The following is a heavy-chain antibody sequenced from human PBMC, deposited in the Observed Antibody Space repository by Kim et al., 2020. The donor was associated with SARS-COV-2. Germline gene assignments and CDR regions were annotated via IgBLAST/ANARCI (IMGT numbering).Heavy chain of an antibody. CDR2: IYYSGST. V-gene: IGHV4-59*01. D-gene: IGHD3-22*01. Sequence: SETLSLTCTVSGGSISSYYWSWIRQPPGKGLEWIGYIYYSGSTNYNPSLKSRVTISVDTSKNQFSLKLSSVTAADTAVYYCARGTTYYYDSSGYYYFDPWGQGTLVTISS. CDR3: ARGTTYYYDSSGYYYFDP. CDR1: GGSISSYY. J-gene: IGHJ5*02.